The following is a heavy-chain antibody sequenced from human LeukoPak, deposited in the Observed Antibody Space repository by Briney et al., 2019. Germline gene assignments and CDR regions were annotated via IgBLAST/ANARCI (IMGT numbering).Heavy chain of an antibody. D-gene: IGHD5-24*01. CDR1: GGSISSSSYY. CDR3: ARSDGYNFHFDY. V-gene: IGHV4-39*01. Sequence: SETLSLTCTVSGGSISSSSYYWGWIRQPPGKGLEWIGSIYYSGSTYYNPSLKSRVTISVDTSKNQFSLKLSSVTAADTAVYYCARSDGYNFHFDYWGQGTLVTVSS. CDR2: IYYSGST. J-gene: IGHJ4*02.